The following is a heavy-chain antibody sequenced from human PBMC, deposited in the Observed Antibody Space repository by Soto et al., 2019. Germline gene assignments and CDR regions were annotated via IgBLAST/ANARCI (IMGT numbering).Heavy chain of an antibody. V-gene: IGHV4-31*03. Sequence: PSETLSLTCTVSGGSISSSSYYWGWIRQHPGKGLEWIGYLYYSGITYYNPSLKSRVTISVDTSKNQFSLKLSSVTAADTAVYYCARVPDFWAKGTMVTVSS. CDR2: LYYSGIT. CDR3: ARVPDF. CDR1: GGSISSSSYY. J-gene: IGHJ4*02.